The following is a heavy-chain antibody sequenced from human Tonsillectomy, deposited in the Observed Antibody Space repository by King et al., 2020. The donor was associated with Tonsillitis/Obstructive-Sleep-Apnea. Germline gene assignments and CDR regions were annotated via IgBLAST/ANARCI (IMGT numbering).Heavy chain of an antibody. V-gene: IGHV1-2*06. Sequence: VQLVESGAEVKKPGASVKVSCKVSGYTFTAYYMHWVRQAPGQGLEWMGRINPNSGGANYVQKFQGRVTMTRDTSISTAYLELSSLRSDDTAVYYCARSQWDNSGLDVWGQGTSVTVSS. D-gene: IGHD1-26*01. J-gene: IGHJ6*02. CDR1: GYTFTAYY. CDR2: INPNSGGA. CDR3: ARSQWDNSGLDV.